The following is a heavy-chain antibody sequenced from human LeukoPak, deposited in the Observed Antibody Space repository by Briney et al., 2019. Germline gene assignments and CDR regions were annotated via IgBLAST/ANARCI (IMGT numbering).Heavy chain of an antibody. J-gene: IGHJ6*04. D-gene: IGHD2-2*01. CDR3: ARVVGYGYQLYGMDV. Sequence: PGGSLRLSCGASQFTFSRYAMSWVRQARGKGLEWVSGISDDGSSTYYADSVKGRFTISRDNSKNTLYLQMNSLRAEDTAVYYCARVVGYGYQLYGMDVWGKGTTVTVSS. CDR2: ISDDGSST. V-gene: IGHV3-23*01. CDR1: QFTFSRYA.